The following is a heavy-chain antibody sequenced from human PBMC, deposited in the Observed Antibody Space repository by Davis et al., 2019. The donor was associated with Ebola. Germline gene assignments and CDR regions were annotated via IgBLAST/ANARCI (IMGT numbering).Heavy chain of an antibody. Sequence: ASVKVSCKASSYTFTSYGISWVRQAPGQGLEWMGWISAYNGNTNYAQKFQGRVTMTRDTSTSTVYMELSSLRSEDTAVYYCAREEIVVVAATNYYYGMDVWGKGTTVTVSS. CDR1: SYTFTSYG. D-gene: IGHD2-15*01. CDR3: AREEIVVVAATNYYYGMDV. V-gene: IGHV1-18*01. J-gene: IGHJ6*04. CDR2: ISAYNGNT.